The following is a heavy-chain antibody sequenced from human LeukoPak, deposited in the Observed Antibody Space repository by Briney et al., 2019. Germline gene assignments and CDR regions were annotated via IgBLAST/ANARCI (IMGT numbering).Heavy chain of an antibody. CDR3: ARHDSSGYYY. Sequence: SETLSLTCTVSGGSISSYYWSWIRQPPGKGLEWIGYIYYSGGTNYHPSLKSRVTMSVDTSKNQFSLKLTSVTAADRAVYYCARHDSSGYYYWGEGILVTVSS. J-gene: IGHJ4*02. V-gene: IGHV4-59*08. D-gene: IGHD5-18*01. CDR2: IYYSGGT. CDR1: GGSISSYY.